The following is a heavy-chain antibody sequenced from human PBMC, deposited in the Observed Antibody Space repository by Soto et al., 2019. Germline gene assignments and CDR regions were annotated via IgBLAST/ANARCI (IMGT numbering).Heavy chain of an antibody. D-gene: IGHD6-19*01. J-gene: IGHJ6*02. Sequence: QVQLVQSGAEVKKPGASVKVSCKASGYTFTSYGISWVRQAPGQGLEWMGWISAYNGNTNYAQKLQGRVTMTTDTSTRTAYVELRSLRSDDTAVYYCAIDGIAVAGDYYYGMDVWGQGTTVTVSS. CDR3: AIDGIAVAGDYYYGMDV. V-gene: IGHV1-18*01. CDR2: ISAYNGNT. CDR1: GYTFTSYG.